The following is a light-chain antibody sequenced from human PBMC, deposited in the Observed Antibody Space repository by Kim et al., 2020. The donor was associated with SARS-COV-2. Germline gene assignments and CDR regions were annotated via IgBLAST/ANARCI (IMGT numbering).Light chain of an antibody. CDR2: VNSDGSQ. J-gene: IGLJ3*02. V-gene: IGLV4-69*01. Sequence: ASVRLTCTLSSGHGTYAIAWHQEQPEKGPRYLMKVNSDGSQTKADGVPDRFSGSSSGADRYLTISSLQSDDEADYYCQTWGTGFQVIGGGTQLTVL. CDR1: SGHGTYA. CDR3: QTWGTGFQV.